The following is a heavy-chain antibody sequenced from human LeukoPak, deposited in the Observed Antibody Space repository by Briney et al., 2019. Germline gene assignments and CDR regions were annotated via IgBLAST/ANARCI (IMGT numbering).Heavy chain of an antibody. CDR3: ARGGAMVRGVLYYYGMDV. D-gene: IGHD3-10*01. Sequence: SGTLSLTCAVYGGSFSGYYWSWIRQPPGKGLEWMGEINHSGSTNYNPSLKSRVTISVDTSKNQFSLKLSSVTAADTAVYYCARGGAMVRGVLYYYGMDVWGKGTTVTVSS. CDR2: INHSGST. J-gene: IGHJ6*04. V-gene: IGHV4-34*01. CDR1: GGSFSGYY.